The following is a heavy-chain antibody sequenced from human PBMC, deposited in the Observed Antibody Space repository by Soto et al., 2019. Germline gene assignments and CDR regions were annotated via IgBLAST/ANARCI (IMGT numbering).Heavy chain of an antibody. CDR3: ARCVAAAGPIDY. J-gene: IGHJ4*02. Sequence: QVQLQESGPGLVKPSGTLSLTCAVSGGSISSSNWWRWVRQPPGKRLEWIGEIYHSGSTNYNPSLKSRVTISVDKAKNQFSVTLSSVTAADAAVYYCARCVAAAGPIDYWGQGTLVTVSS. V-gene: IGHV4-4*02. CDR2: IYHSGST. CDR1: GGSISSSNW. D-gene: IGHD6-13*01.